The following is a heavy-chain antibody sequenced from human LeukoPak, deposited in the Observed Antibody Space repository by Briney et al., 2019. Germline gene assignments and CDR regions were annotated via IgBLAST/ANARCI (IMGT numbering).Heavy chain of an antibody. V-gene: IGHV4-59*01. J-gene: IGHJ3*02. D-gene: IGHD4-17*01. CDR1: GGSISSYY. CDR2: IYYSGST. Sequence: SETLSLTCTVSGGSISSYYWSWIRQPPGKGLEWIGYIYYSGSTNYNPSLKSRVTISVDTSKNQFSLKLSSVTAADTAVYYCAREAYYGDYAALDIWGQGTMVTVSS. CDR3: AREAYYGDYAALDI.